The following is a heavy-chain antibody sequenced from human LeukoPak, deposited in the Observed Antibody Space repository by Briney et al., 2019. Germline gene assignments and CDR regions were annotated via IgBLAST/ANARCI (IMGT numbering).Heavy chain of an antibody. V-gene: IGHV4-30-4*01. Sequence: SETLSLTCTVSGAFISDGDYYWSWLRQPPGKGLEWIGYIYYSGSTYYNPSLKSRVSISVDTSDNQFSLKLSSVTAADTAVYYCARDFGDLRPYYYYGMDVWGQGTTVTVSS. CDR1: GAFISDGDYY. D-gene: IGHD4-17*01. J-gene: IGHJ6*02. CDR3: ARDFGDLRPYYYYGMDV. CDR2: IYYSGST.